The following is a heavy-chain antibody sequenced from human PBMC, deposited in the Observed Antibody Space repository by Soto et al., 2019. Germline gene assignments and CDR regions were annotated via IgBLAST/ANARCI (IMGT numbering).Heavy chain of an antibody. CDR3: AHKEAGARYFDY. CDR1: GFSLSTTGVG. D-gene: IGHD6-19*01. CDR2: IYWDDDK. V-gene: IGHV2-5*02. Sequence: QITLKESGPTLVKPTQTLTLTCTFSGFSLSTTGVGVGWIRQPPGKALEWLALIYWDDDKRYSPSLKSRLTITKATSKNQVVLTMTNMDPVDTATYCYAHKEAGARYFDYWGQGTLVTVSS. J-gene: IGHJ4*02.